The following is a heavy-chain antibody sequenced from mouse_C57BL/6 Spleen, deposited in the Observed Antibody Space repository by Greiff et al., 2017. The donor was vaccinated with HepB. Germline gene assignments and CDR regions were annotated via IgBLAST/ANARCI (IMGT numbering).Heavy chain of an antibody. CDR2: ISDGGSYT. V-gene: IGHV5-4*01. D-gene: IGHD2-12*01. CDR3: ARDYDVPFYAMDY. Sequence: EVMLVESGGGLVKPGGSLKLSCAASGFTFSSYAMSWVRQTPEKRLEWVATISDGGSYTYYPDNVKGRFTISRDNAKNNLYLQMSHLKSEDTAMYYCARDYDVPFYAMDYWGQGTSVTVSS. J-gene: IGHJ4*01. CDR1: GFTFSSYA.